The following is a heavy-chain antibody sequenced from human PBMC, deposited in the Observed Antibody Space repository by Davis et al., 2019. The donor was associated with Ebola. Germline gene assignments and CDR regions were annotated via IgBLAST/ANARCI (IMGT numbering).Heavy chain of an antibody. CDR2: INPNSGGT. Sequence: ASVQVSCKASGYTFTVYYIHWVRQAPGQGLEWMGWINPNSGGTNYAQKIQGRVTLTTDTSTSTAYMELRSLTSDDTAVYYCARKERGRALDYWGQGTLVTVSS. CDR1: GYTFTVYY. V-gene: IGHV1-2*02. CDR3: ARKERGRALDY. J-gene: IGHJ4*02.